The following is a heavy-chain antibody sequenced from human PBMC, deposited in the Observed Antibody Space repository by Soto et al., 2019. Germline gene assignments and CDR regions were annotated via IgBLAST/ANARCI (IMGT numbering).Heavy chain of an antibody. Sequence: QITLKESGPTLVKPTQTLTLTCTFSGFSLSTRGVAVGWFRQPPGKALEWLALIYWDEDKWYSPPLKSRPTITDDTSKTPVVLTLTNMDPVAPTTFSCAPTPRGSASYFDSWGPGTLVPVSS. CDR2: IYWDEDK. D-gene: IGHD5-12*01. J-gene: IGHJ4*02. V-gene: IGHV2-5*02. CDR1: GFSLSTRGVA. CDR3: APTPRGSASYFDS.